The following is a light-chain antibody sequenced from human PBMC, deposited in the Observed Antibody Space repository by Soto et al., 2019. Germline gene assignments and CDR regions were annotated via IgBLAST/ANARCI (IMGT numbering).Light chain of an antibody. J-gene: IGKJ2*01. CDR1: QNINNW. CDR2: GAS. CDR3: QRYDGY. Sequence: DTQMTQSPSTLSASVGDTVTITCRARQNINNWLAWYQQKPEKVPKLLIYGASTLEAGVPSRFSGSRSGTEFTLTINGLLPDDFATYYCQRYDGYFGQGTKLEIK. V-gene: IGKV1-5*01.